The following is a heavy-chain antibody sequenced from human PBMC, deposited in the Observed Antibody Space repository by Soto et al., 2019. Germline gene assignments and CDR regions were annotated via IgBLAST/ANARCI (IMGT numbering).Heavy chain of an antibody. J-gene: IGHJ4*02. V-gene: IGHV1-69*05. Sequence: GASVKVSCKASGGTFSSYAISWVRQAPGQGLEWMGGIIPIFGTANYAQKLQGRVTMTTDTSTSTAYMELRSLRSDDTAVYYCARVSSLYSSSWYVPDYWGQGTLVTVSS. CDR2: IIPIFGTA. D-gene: IGHD6-13*01. CDR1: GGTFSSYA. CDR3: ARVSSLYSSSWYVPDY.